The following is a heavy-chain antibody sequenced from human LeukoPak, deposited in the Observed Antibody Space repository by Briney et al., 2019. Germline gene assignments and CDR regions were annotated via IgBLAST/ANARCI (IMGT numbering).Heavy chain of an antibody. D-gene: IGHD3-16*01. J-gene: IGHJ3*02. CDR1: GGSINSYF. V-gene: IGHV4-59*08. CDR3: ARHLNLGVSAFDI. Sequence: SETLSLTCTVSGGSINSYFWSWIRQPPGKGLEWTAYIYYSGSTSYNPSLKSRVTISVDTSQNQFSLKLTSVTAADTAMYYCARHLNLGVSAFDIWGQGTMVTVSS. CDR2: IYYSGST.